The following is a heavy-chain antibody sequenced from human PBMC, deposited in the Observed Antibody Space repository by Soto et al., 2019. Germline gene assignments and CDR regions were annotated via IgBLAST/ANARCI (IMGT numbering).Heavy chain of an antibody. J-gene: IGHJ4*02. V-gene: IGHV1-46*01. CDR3: ARVHSSSPRFDY. CDR1: GYTFTSFY. CDR2: INPSGGST. D-gene: IGHD6-6*01. Sequence: GASVKVSCKASGYTFTSFYIHWVRQAPGQGLEWMGIINPSGGSTSYAQRFQGRVTMTRDTSTSIVYMELSSLRSEDTAMYFCARVHSSSPRFDYWGQGTLVTVSS.